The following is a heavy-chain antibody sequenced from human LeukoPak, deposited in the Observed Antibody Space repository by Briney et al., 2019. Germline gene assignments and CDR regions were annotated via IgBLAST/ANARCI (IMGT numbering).Heavy chain of an antibody. Sequence: PSETLSLTCIVSGGSISSSSYYWGWIRQPPGKGLEWIGSIYHSGSTYYNPSLKSRVTISVDTSKNQFSLDLSSVTAADTAVYYCAREDYYGSGNYYNHIDYWGQGTLVTVSS. D-gene: IGHD3-10*01. V-gene: IGHV4-39*07. CDR2: IYHSGST. CDR3: AREDYYGSGNYYNHIDY. CDR1: GGSISSSSYY. J-gene: IGHJ4*02.